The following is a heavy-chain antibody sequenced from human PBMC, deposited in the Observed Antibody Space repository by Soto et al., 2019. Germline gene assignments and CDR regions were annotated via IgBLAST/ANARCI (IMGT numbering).Heavy chain of an antibody. CDR2: IYPGESDS. V-gene: IGHV5-51*07. Sequence: PRHSLKISEKGSGYEYIKSWFAWVHQKPGQRLEWLGIIYPGESDSRYSPSFQGQVTFSADKSINTAYLHLNSLRAPDTAIYYCARGLPTGSYLLDFLGQGTQVT. J-gene: IGHJ4*02. D-gene: IGHD3-10*01. CDR1: GYEYIKSW. CDR3: ARGLPTGSYLLDF.